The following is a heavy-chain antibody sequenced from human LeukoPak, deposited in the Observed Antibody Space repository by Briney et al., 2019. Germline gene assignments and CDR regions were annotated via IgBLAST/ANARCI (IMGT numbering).Heavy chain of an antibody. CDR2: ISGSGGST. CDR3: AKVGSGWYRGYFDY. J-gene: IGHJ4*02. V-gene: IGHV3-23*01. Sequence: GGSLRLSCAASGFIFSSYAMSWVRQAPGKGLEWVSAISGSGGSTYYADSVKGRFTISRDNSKNTLYLQMNSLRAEDTAVYYCAKVGSGWYRGYFDYWGQGTLVTVSS. CDR1: GFIFSSYA. D-gene: IGHD6-19*01.